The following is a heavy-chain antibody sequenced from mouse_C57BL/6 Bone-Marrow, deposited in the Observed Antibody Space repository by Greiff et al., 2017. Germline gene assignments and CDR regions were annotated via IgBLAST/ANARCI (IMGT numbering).Heavy chain of an antibody. CDR1: GYAFTNYL. D-gene: IGHD2-3*01. CDR3: ARLRGWLLPWYFDV. CDR2: INPGSGGT. V-gene: IGHV1-54*01. J-gene: IGHJ1*03. Sequence: VKLQESGAELVRPGTSVKVSCKASGYAFTNYLIEWVKQRPGQGLEWIGVINPGSGGTNYNEKFKGKATLTADKSSSTAYMQLSSLTSEDSAVYFCARLRGWLLPWYFDVWGTGTTVTVSS.